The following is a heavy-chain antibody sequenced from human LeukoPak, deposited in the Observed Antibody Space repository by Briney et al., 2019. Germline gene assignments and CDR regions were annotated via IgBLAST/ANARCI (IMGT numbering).Heavy chain of an antibody. V-gene: IGHV4-34*01. CDR1: GGSFSGYY. CDR3: ARVSVAGPRPPLINAFDI. D-gene: IGHD6-19*01. CDR2: INHSGST. Sequence: SETLSLTCAVYGGSFSGYYWSWIRQPPGKGLEWIGEINHSGSTNYNPSLKSRVTISVDTSKNQFSLKLSSVTAADTAVYYCARVSVAGPRPPLINAFDIWGQGTMVTVSS. J-gene: IGHJ3*02.